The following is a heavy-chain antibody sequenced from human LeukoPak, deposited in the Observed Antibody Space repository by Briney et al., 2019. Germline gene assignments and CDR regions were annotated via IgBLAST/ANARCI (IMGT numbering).Heavy chain of an antibody. J-gene: IGHJ4*02. D-gene: IGHD5-12*01. Sequence: SETLSLTCTVSGGSISIYYWSWIRQPPGKGLEWIGYIYYSGSTNYNPSLKSRVTISVDTSKNQFSLKLSSVTAADTAVYYCARVTGYDWESSYDYWGQGTLVTVSS. V-gene: IGHV4-59*01. CDR3: ARVTGYDWESSYDY. CDR2: IYYSGST. CDR1: GGSISIYY.